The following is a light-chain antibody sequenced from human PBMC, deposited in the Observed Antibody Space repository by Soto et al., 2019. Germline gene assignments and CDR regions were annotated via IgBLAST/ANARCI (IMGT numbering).Light chain of an antibody. CDR1: SSNIGTNS. Sequence: QSVLTQPHSASGTPGQRVTISCSGTSSNIGTNSVPWFQQLPGTAPKLLISTTNQRPSGVPERFSGSKSGTSASLAITGLQSEDEADYYCGAWDGSLTFYVFGTGTKVTVL. J-gene: IGLJ1*01. CDR2: TTN. V-gene: IGLV1-44*01. CDR3: GAWDGSLTFYV.